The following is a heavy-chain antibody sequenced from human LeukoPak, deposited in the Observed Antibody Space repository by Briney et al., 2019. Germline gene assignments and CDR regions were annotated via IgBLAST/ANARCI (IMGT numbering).Heavy chain of an antibody. J-gene: IGHJ3*01. CDR1: GFTFSSRDW. CDR2: IKQDGSEK. CDR3: ARVKKYSSGWLNAFDV. D-gene: IGHD6-19*01. V-gene: IGHV3-7*03. Sequence: GGSLRLSCVASGFTFSSRDWMTWVRQAPGKGLEWVANIKQDGSEKNYVDSVKGRFTISRDNAKNSVDLQMNSLRAEDTALYYCARVKKYSSGWLNAFDVWGQGTMVTVSS.